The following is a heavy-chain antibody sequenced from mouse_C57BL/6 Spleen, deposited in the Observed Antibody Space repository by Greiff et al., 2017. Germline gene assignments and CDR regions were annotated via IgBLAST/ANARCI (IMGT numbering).Heavy chain of an antibody. CDR2: IYPGSGST. CDR3: ARRQVFYAMDY. Sequence: VQLQQPGAELVKPGASVQMSCKASGYTFTSYWITWVKQRPGQGLEWIGDIYPGSGSTNYNEKFKSKATLTVDTSSSTAYMQLSSLTSEDSAVYYCARRQVFYAMDYWGQGTSVTVSS. V-gene: IGHV1-55*01. J-gene: IGHJ4*01. CDR1: GYTFTSYW.